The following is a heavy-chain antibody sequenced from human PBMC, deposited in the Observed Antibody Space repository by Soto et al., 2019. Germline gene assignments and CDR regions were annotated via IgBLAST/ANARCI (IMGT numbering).Heavy chain of an antibody. J-gene: IGHJ6*02. CDR2: IYPGDSDT. V-gene: IGHV5-51*01. Sequence: GESLKISCKGSGYSFTSYWIGWVRQMPGKGLEWMGIIYPGDSDTRYSPSFQGQVTISADKSISTAYLQWSSRKASDTARYYFERHLDWEGDPPNETYFYGMDVWAQETELTVSS. CDR1: GYSFTSYW. D-gene: IGHD1-26*01. CDR3: ERHLDWEGDPPNETYFYGMDV.